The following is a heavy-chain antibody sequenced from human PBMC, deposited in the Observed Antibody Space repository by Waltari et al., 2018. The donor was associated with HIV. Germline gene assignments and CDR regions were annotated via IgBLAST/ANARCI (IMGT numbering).Heavy chain of an antibody. V-gene: IGHV3-53*01. CDR3: ARDGITGSDGAYYFDY. Sequence: EVQLVESGGGLIQPGGSLRLSCAASGFTVSSNYMSWVRQAPGKGLEWVSVIYSGGSTYYADSVKGRFTISRDNSKNTLYLQMNSLRAEDTAVYYCARDGITGSDGAYYFDYWGQGTLVTVSS. CDR2: IYSGGST. D-gene: IGHD1-20*01. J-gene: IGHJ4*02. CDR1: GFTVSSNY.